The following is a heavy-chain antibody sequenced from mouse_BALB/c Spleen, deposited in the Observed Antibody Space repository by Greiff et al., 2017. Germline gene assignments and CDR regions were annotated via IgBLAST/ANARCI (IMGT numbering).Heavy chain of an antibody. CDR1: GFDFSRYW. CDR3: ARPYYGNYVLYYFDY. D-gene: IGHD2-1*01. Sequence: VQLQQSGGGLVQPGGSLKLSCAASGFDFSRYWMSWVRQAPGKGLEWIGEINPDSSTINYTPSLKDKFIISRDNAKNTLYLQMSKVRSEDTALYYCARPYYGNYVLYYFDYWGQGTTLTVSS. CDR2: INPDSSTI. J-gene: IGHJ2*01. V-gene: IGHV4-1*02.